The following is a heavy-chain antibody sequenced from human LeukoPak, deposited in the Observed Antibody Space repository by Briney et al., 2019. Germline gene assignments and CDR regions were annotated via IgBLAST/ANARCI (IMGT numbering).Heavy chain of an antibody. CDR2: ISGSGGST. D-gene: IGHD3-22*01. Sequence: PGGSLRLSCAASGFTFSSYGMSWVRQAPGKGLEWVSAISGSGGSTYYADSVKGRFTISRGNSKNTLYLQMNSLRAEDTAVYYCAKDLGDSSGYYYETDNFDYWGQGTLVTVSS. CDR3: AKDLGDSSGYYYETDNFDY. CDR1: GFTFSSYG. J-gene: IGHJ4*02. V-gene: IGHV3-23*01.